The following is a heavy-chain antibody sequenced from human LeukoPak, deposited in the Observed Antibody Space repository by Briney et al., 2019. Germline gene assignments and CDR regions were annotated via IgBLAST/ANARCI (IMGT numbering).Heavy chain of an antibody. CDR2: ISSSSSTI. V-gene: IGHV3-48*04. CDR3: ARATRNGYDY. J-gene: IGHJ4*02. Sequence: PGGSLRLSCAASGFTFSSYSMNWVRQAPGKGLEWVSYISSSSSTIYYADSVKGRFTISRDNAKNSLYLQMNSLRAEDTAMYYCARATRNGYDYWGQGTLVTVSS. CDR1: GFTFSSYS. D-gene: IGHD5-24*01.